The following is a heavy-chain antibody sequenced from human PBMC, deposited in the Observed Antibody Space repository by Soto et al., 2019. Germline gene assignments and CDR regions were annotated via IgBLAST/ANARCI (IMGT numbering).Heavy chain of an antibody. D-gene: IGHD1-26*01. CDR2: ISGYNGQT. Sequence: QVRLVQSGAEVKKPGASVKVSCKTSGYTFTSYGISWVRQAPGQGLEWMGWISGYNGQTNYAQKVQDRVAMTTDTSTSTVYVELRSLRSDDTAVYYCAQTVGASYYYGMDVWGQGTTVTVSS. CDR3: AQTVGASYYYGMDV. CDR1: GYTFTSYG. J-gene: IGHJ6*02. V-gene: IGHV1-18*01.